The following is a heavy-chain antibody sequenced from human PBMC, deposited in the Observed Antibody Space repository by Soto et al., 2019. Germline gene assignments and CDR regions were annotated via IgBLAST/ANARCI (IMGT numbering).Heavy chain of an antibody. D-gene: IGHD2-2*01. Sequence: SETLSLTCTVSGGSISSYYWSWIRQPPGKGLEWIGYIYYSGSTNYNPSLKSRVTISVDMSKNQFSLKLSSVTAADTAVYYCARVTRRSSAFDIWGQGTMVTVSS. CDR2: IYYSGST. J-gene: IGHJ3*02. CDR3: ARVTRRSSAFDI. CDR1: GGSISSYY. V-gene: IGHV4-59*01.